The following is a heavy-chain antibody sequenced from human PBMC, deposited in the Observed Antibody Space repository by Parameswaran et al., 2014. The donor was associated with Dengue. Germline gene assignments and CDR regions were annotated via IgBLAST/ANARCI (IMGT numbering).Heavy chain of an antibody. V-gene: IGHV1-8*01. Sequence: WVRQAPGQGLEWMAWMNPNNGNTAYAQRFQGRVTMTRNTSIGTAYMELSSLTSEDTAVYYCARQSRRPRGHDYWGQGTLVTVSS. D-gene: IGHD3-10*01. J-gene: IGHJ4*02. CDR2: MNPNNGNT. CDR3: ARQSRRPRGHDY.